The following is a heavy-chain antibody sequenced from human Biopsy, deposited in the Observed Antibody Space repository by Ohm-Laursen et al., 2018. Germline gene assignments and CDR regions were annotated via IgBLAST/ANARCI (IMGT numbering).Heavy chain of an antibody. CDR1: GGSISSDY. D-gene: IGHD3-10*01. Sequence: SQTLSLTCTVSGGSISSDYWSWIRQTPGKGLEWIGYIYYSGSTNYNPSLKSRVTIPVDTSKNQFSLRLNSVTSADTAVYYCARAPYVSGSFGWFDPWGQGIVVTVS. CDR3: ARAPYVSGSFGWFDP. J-gene: IGHJ5*02. CDR2: IYYSGST. V-gene: IGHV4-59*12.